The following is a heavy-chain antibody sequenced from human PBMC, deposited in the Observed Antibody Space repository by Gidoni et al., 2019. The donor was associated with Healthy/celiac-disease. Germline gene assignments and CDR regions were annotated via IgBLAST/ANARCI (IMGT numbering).Heavy chain of an antibody. CDR1: GGSISSYY. CDR2: IYYSGRT. CDR3: ARAVKVYYDSSGYYNWFDP. D-gene: IGHD3-22*01. Sequence: QVQLQESGPGLVKPSETLSLTCTVSGGSISSYYWSWIRQPPGKGLEWIGYIYYSGRTNYNPSLKSRVTISVDTSKNQFSLKLSSVTAADTAVYYCARAVKVYYDSSGYYNWFDPWGQGTLVTVSS. J-gene: IGHJ5*02. V-gene: IGHV4-59*01.